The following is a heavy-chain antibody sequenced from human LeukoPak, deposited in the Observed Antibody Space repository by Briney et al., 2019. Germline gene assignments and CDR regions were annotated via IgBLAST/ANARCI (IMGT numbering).Heavy chain of an antibody. V-gene: IGHV5-10-1*01. Sequence: GESLKISFKGSGYRFTSYWIDWVRQMPGKGLEWMGRIDPSDSYTNYSPSFQGHVTISADNSISTAYLQWSGLKASDTAMYYCARRATSVRGIPLFDYWGQGTLVTVSS. CDR1: GYRFTSYW. D-gene: IGHD3-10*01. CDR2: IDPSDSYT. CDR3: ARRATSVRGIPLFDY. J-gene: IGHJ4*02.